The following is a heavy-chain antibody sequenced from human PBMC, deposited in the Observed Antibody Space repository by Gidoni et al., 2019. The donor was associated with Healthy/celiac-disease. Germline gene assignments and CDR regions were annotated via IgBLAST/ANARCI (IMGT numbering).Heavy chain of an antibody. CDR2: IYHSGST. J-gene: IGHJ5*02. D-gene: IGHD2-2*01. CDR3: ARVSIVVVPAAPQGVWFDP. Sequence: QLQLQESGSGLVKPSQTLSITCAVSGGSISSGGYSWSWIRQPPGKGLEWIGYIYHSGSTYYNPSLKSRVTISVDRSKNQFSLKLSSVTAADTAVYYCARVSIVVVPAAPQGVWFDPWGQGTLVTVSS. V-gene: IGHV4-30-2*01. CDR1: GGSISSGGYS.